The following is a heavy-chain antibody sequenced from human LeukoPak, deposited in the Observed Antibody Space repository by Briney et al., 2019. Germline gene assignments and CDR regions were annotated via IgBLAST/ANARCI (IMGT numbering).Heavy chain of an antibody. V-gene: IGHV3-74*01. D-gene: IGHD3-9*01. Sequence: GGSLRLSCAASRFTFSSYWMHWVRQAPGKGLVWVSRISGDGSSTTYADSVKGRFTISRDNAKNTLYLQIISLRADDTAVYYCARASGAGYDYWGQGTLVTVSS. CDR3: ARASGAGYDY. CDR2: ISGDGSST. J-gene: IGHJ4*02. CDR1: RFTFSSYW.